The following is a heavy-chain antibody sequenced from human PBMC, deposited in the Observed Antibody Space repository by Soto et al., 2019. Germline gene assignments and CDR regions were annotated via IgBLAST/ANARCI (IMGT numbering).Heavy chain of an antibody. CDR1: GFTFSSYG. CDR2: ISYDGSNK. V-gene: IGHV3-30*18. J-gene: IGHJ6*02. D-gene: IGHD2-2*01. Sequence: GSLRLSCAASGFTFSSYGMHWVRQAPGKGLEWVAVISYDGSNKYYADSVKGRFTISRDNSKNTLYLQMNSLRAEDTAVYYCAKASHLGYCSGTSCYYYYGMDVWGQGTTVTVSS. CDR3: AKASHLGYCSGTSCYYYYGMDV.